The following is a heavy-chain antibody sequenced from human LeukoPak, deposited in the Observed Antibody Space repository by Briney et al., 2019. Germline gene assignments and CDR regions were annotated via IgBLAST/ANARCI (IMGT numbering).Heavy chain of an antibody. CDR1: GFTFSSYG. Sequence: PGRSLRLSCAASGFTFSSYGMHWVRQAPGKGLEWVAVIWYDGSNKYYADSVKGRFTISRDNSKNTLYLEVNGLRADDTAIYYCAREQNIRGVIIIVDSWGQGTLVTVSS. CDR3: AREQNIRGVIIIVDS. V-gene: IGHV3-33*01. CDR2: IWYDGSNK. J-gene: IGHJ4*02. D-gene: IGHD3-10*01.